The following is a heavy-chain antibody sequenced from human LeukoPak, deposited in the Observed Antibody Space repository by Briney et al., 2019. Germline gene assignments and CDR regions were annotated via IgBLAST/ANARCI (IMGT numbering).Heavy chain of an antibody. CDR1: GDSVSSNSAA. Sequence: SQTLSLTCAIYGDSVSSNSAAWNWIRQSPSRGLEWLGRTYYRSKWSNNYAISVKRRISINPDTSKNQFSLQLNSVTPEDTAINYCARIVGGAPDYWGQGTLVTVSS. V-gene: IGHV6-1*01. CDR2: TYYRSKWSN. D-gene: IGHD1-26*01. J-gene: IGHJ4*02. CDR3: ARIVGGAPDY.